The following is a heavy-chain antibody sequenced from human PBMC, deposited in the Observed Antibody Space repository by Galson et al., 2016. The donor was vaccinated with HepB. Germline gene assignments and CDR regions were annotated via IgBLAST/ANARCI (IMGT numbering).Heavy chain of an antibody. V-gene: IGHV1-69*02. CDR3: ATTPGLTGTWSWFDP. D-gene: IGHD1-1*01. Sequence: SVKVSCKASVDSFRSYTISWVRQAPGQGLEWMGRIIPLYDVADYAQKFQGRVTITADKSTTTAYMDLSNLRSEDTAVYYCATTPGLTGTWSWFDPWGQGTLVTVST. CDR2: IIPLYDVA. CDR1: VDSFRSYT. J-gene: IGHJ5*02.